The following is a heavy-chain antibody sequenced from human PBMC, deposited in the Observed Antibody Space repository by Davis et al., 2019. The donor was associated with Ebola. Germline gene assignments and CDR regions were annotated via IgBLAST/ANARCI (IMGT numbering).Heavy chain of an antibody. Sequence: PGGSLKISCAASGFTFSSYSMNWVRQAPGKGLEWVSYISSSSSTIYYADSVKGRFTISRDNAKNSLYLQMNSLRDEDTAVYYCARDNEHYDFWSGYPKGSGETFRYYYMDVWGKGTTVTVSS. J-gene: IGHJ6*03. D-gene: IGHD3-3*01. CDR2: ISSSSSTI. CDR1: GFTFSSYS. V-gene: IGHV3-48*02. CDR3: ARDNEHYDFWSGYPKGSGETFRYYYMDV.